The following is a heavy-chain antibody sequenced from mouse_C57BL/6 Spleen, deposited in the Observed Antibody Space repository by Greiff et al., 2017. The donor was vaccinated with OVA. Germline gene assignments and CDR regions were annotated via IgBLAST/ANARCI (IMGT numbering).Heavy chain of an antibody. CDR1: GFTFSDYG. D-gene: IGHD2-3*01. V-gene: IGHV5-17*01. CDR3: ADGYYRAWFAY. Sequence: EVQVVESGGGLVKPGGSLKLSCAASGFTFSDYGMHWVRQAPEKGLEWVAYISSGSSTIYYADTVKGRFTISRDNAKNTLFLQMTSLRSEDTAMYYCADGYYRAWFAYWGQGTLVTVSA. J-gene: IGHJ3*01. CDR2: ISSGSSTI.